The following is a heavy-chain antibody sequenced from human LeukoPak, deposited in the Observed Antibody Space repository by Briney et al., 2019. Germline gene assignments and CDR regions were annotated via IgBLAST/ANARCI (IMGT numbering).Heavy chain of an antibody. D-gene: IGHD1-26*01. J-gene: IGHJ4*02. V-gene: IGHV4-38-2*02. Sequence: SETLTLTCAVSGYSFSNGYYWGWIRQPPGKGLEWIGSIYHSGSTYYNSSLKSRVTMSVDTSKNQFSLKLSSVTAADTALYYCARDGLGGATIDFDYWGQGTLVTVSS. CDR1: GYSFSNGYY. CDR2: IYHSGST. CDR3: ARDGLGGATIDFDY.